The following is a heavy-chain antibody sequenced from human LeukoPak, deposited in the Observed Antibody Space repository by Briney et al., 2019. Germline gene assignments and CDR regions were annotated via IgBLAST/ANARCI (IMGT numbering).Heavy chain of an antibody. CDR1: GGSISSGGYS. J-gene: IGHJ4*02. CDR3: AREDCSGGSCREY. D-gene: IGHD2-15*01. V-gene: IGHV4-30-2*01. Sequence: SETLSLTCAVSGGSISSGGYSWSWIRRPPGKGLEWIGYIYHSGSTYYNPSLKSRVTISVDRSKDQFSLKLSSVTAADTAVYYCAREDCSGGSCREYWGQGTLVTVSS. CDR2: IYHSGST.